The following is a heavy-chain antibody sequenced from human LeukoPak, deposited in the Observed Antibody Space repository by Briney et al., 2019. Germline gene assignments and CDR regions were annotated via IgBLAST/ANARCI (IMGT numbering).Heavy chain of an antibody. Sequence: PGGSLRLSCAASGFTFRSYSMSWVRQAPGKGLECVSYINGSGSTIYYADSVKGRFTISRDNAKNSLYLQMTSLRDEDTAVYYCERDSISFQYWGQGTLVTVSS. J-gene: IGHJ1*01. CDR2: INGSGSTI. V-gene: IGHV3-48*02. D-gene: IGHD6-6*01. CDR1: GFTFRSYS. CDR3: ERDSISFQY.